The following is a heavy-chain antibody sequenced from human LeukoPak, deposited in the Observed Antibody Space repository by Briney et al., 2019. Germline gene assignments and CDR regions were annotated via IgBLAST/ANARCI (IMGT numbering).Heavy chain of an antibody. Sequence: PCETLSLTCTVSGGSISSGYHYWGWIRQPPGKGLEWIGSIYESGRTHYNPSLRSRITISVDTSKNQFSLELSSVTAADTAVYYCARGDSSSWSLFDYWGQGTLVTVPS. V-gene: IGHV4-39*01. CDR3: ARGDSSSWSLFDY. CDR2: IYESGRT. J-gene: IGHJ4*02. D-gene: IGHD6-13*01. CDR1: GGSISSGYHY.